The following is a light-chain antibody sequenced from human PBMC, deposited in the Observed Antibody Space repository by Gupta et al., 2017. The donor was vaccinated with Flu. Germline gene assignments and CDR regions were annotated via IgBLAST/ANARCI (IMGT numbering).Light chain of an antibody. CDR1: QSVSSC. CDR3: QQRSNWRGT. Sequence: EIVLTQSPATLSLSPGERATLSCRASQSVSSCLAWYQQKPGQAHRLLIYDASNRGTGISARFSGSGSGTDFTLTISSLEPEDFAVYYCQQRSNWRGTFGPGTKVDIK. V-gene: IGKV3-11*01. CDR2: DAS. J-gene: IGKJ3*01.